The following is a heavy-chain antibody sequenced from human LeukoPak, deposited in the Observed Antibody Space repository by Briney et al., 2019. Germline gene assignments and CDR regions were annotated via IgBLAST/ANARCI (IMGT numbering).Heavy chain of an antibody. J-gene: IGHJ6*03. V-gene: IGHV3-53*01. CDR2: IYSGGST. CDR1: GFTLSSNY. CDR3: ARGQLISWYYYYMDV. Sequence: GGSLRLSCAASGFTLSSNYMSWVRQAPGKGLEWVSVIYSGGSTYYADFVKGRFTISRDNSKNTLYLQMNSLRAEDTAVYYCARGQLISWYYYYMDVWGKGTTVTISS. D-gene: IGHD6-13*01.